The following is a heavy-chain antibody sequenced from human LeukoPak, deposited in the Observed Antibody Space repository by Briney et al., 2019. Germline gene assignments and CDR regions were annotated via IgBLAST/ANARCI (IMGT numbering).Heavy chain of an antibody. CDR1: GFTFSSYW. D-gene: IGHD3-10*01. Sequence: PWGSLRLSCAASGFTFSSYWRHWVRQAPGKGLVWVARINRGGSTTCYAASVRGRFTISRENAHTTLYPPIHSPRAADTALYYCARQRRYHYGSGSYKAYYYYGIAGCGQATTVTVSS. J-gene: IGHJ6*02. V-gene: IGHV3-74*01. CDR2: INRGGSTT. CDR3: ARQRRYHYGSGSYKAYYYYGIAG.